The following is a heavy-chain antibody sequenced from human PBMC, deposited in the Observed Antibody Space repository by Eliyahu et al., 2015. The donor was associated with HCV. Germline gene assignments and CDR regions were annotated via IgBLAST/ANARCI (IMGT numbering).Heavy chain of an antibody. CDR1: GFSISXYT. D-gene: IGHD2-2*01. V-gene: IGHV3-21*02. CDR3: ATDSSRDY. CDR2: ISSNSLYT. J-gene: IGHJ4*02. Sequence: EVQLVESGGGLVKPGGSXRLSCAASGFSISXYTMNWVRQAPGKGLEWVAFISSNSLYTKFADSVRGRFTVSRDNAKDLLYLEINSLRVEDTAVYYCATDSSRDYWGQGTPVTVSS.